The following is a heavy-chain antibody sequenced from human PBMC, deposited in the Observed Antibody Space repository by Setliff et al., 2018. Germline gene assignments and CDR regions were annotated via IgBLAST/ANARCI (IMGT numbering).Heavy chain of an antibody. CDR2: TIPNFGTT. Sequence: GASVKVSCKASGGTFSSYGISWVRQAPGQGLEWLGGTIPNFGTTNYAQEFQGRVTIITDESTNTAYMELSSLRSEDTAMYYCAREKVVVVSATSYHYYMDVWGKGTTVTVSS. V-gene: IGHV1-69*05. CDR1: GGTFSSYG. D-gene: IGHD2-15*01. CDR3: AREKVVVVSATSYHYYMDV. J-gene: IGHJ6*03.